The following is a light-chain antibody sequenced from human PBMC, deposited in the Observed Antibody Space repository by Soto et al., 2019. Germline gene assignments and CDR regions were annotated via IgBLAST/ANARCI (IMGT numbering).Light chain of an antibody. J-gene: IGLJ1*01. V-gene: IGLV3-1*01. Sequence: SYELTQPPSVSVSPGQTASITCSGDKLGDKYACWYQQKPGQSPVLVIYQDSKRPSGIPERFSGSNSGNTATLNISGTQAMDEADYYCQAWDSSTYVFGTGTQLTVL. CDR2: QDS. CDR3: QAWDSSTYV. CDR1: KLGDKY.